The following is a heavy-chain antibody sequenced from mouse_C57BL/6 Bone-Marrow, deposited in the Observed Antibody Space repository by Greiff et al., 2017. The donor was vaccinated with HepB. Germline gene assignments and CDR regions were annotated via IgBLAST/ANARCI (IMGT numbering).Heavy chain of an antibody. CDR2: ISSGGSYT. CDR1: GFTFSSYG. V-gene: IGHV5-6*02. Sequence: DVMLVESGGDLVKPGGSLKLSCAASGFTFSSYGMSWVRQTPDKRLEWVATISSGGSYTYYPDSVKGRFTISRDNAKNTLYLQMSSLKSEDTAMYYGARPSMTTVGAHWYFDVWGTGTTVTVSS. D-gene: IGHD1-1*01. J-gene: IGHJ1*03. CDR3: ARPSMTTVGAHWYFDV.